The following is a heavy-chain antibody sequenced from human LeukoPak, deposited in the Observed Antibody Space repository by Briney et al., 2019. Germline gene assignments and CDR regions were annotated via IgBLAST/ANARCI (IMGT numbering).Heavy chain of an antibody. J-gene: IGHJ4*02. D-gene: IGHD2-2*01. CDR1: GFTFSSYA. CDR3: AKGDIVVVPAAKDEFGFDY. V-gene: IGHV3-23*01. CDR2: ISGSGGST. Sequence: PGGSLRLSCAASGFTFSSYAMSWVRQAPGKGLEWVSAISGSGGSTYYADSVKGRFTISRDNSKNTLYLQMNSLRAEDTAVYYCAKGDIVVVPAAKDEFGFDYWGQGTLVTVS.